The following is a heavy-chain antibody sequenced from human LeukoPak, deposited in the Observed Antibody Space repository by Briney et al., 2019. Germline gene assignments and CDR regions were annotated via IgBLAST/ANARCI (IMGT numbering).Heavy chain of an antibody. Sequence: GGSLRLSCAASGFTFSNYGMHWVRQAPGKGLEWVAFIRYDGSNKYYGDSVKGRFSISRDNSKNTLYLQMNTLRPEDTALYYCAKDVGGSSSPTFYSGYYMDVWGKGTTVTVSS. CDR2: IRYDGSNK. V-gene: IGHV3-30*02. CDR1: GFTFSNYG. J-gene: IGHJ6*03. CDR3: AKDVGGSSSPTFYSGYYMDV. D-gene: IGHD6-6*01.